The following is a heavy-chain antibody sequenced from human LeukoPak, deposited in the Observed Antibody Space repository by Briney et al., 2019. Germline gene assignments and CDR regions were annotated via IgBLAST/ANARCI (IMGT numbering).Heavy chain of an antibody. Sequence: GGSLRLSCAASGLTLSGYWMHWVRQTPGQGLVWVSCINNDGSVTWYADSVKGRFTISRDSAKNTLYLQMNSLRVEDTAVYYCARLATATTDYWGQGTLVTVSS. J-gene: IGHJ4*02. D-gene: IGHD4-17*01. CDR1: GLTLSGYW. V-gene: IGHV3-74*01. CDR3: ARLATATTDY. CDR2: INNDGSVT.